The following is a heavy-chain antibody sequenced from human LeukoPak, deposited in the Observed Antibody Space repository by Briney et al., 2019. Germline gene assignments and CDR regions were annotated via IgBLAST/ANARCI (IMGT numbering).Heavy chain of an antibody. J-gene: IGHJ5*02. CDR2: VNPISGNT. CDR3: AGVIVVVPGAKVWFDP. D-gene: IGHD2-2*01. V-gene: IGHV1-8*03. Sequence: GASVKVSCKASGYTFTSYDINWVRQAPGQGLEWMGWVNPISGNTGYAQKFQGRLTITRNTSISTAYMELSSLRSEDTAVYYCAGVIVVVPGAKVWFDPWGQGTLVTVSS. CDR1: GYTFTSYD.